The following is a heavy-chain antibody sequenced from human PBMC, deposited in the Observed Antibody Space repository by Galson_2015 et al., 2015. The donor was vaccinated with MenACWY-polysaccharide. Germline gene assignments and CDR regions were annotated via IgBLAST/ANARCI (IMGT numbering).Heavy chain of an antibody. CDR1: GFTFDNYA. J-gene: IGHJ3*02. CDR3: TKNTRYFDWFDALGI. CDR2: ISWNSLNI. D-gene: IGHD3-9*01. Sequence: SLRLSCAASGFTFDNYAMHWVRLAPGKGLEWVAGISWNSLNIDYADSVKGRFTISRDNAKNSLYLQMNSLRVEDTALYYCTKNTRYFDWFDALGIWGQGTMVTVSS. V-gene: IGHV3-9*01.